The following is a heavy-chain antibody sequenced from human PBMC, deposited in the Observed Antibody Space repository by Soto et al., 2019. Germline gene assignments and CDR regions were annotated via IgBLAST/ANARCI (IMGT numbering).Heavy chain of an antibody. CDR1: GFTFSGSA. Sequence: GGSLRLSCAASGFTFSGSAMHWVRQASGKGLEWVGRIRSKANSYATAYAASVKGRFTISRDDSKNTAYLQMNSLKTEDTAVYYCTYEGTQLWLHYYYGMDVWGQGTTVTVSS. CDR3: TYEGTQLWLHYYYGMDV. J-gene: IGHJ6*02. D-gene: IGHD5-18*01. CDR2: IRSKANSYAT. V-gene: IGHV3-73*01.